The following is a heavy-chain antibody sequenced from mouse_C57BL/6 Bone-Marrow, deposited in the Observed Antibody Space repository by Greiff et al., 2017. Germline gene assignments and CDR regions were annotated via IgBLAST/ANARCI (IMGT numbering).Heavy chain of an antibody. CDR2: IDPANGNT. D-gene: IGHD2-2*01. J-gene: IGHJ2*01. CDR1: GFNIKNNY. V-gene: IGHV14-3*01. CDR3: ARGYDPSVDY. Sequence: EVQLQESVAELVRPGASVKLSCTASGFNIKNNYMHWVKQRPEQGLEWIGRIDPANGNTKYAPKFQGKATITADTSSNTAYLQLSSLTSEDTAIYYCARGYDPSVDYWGQGTTLTVSS.